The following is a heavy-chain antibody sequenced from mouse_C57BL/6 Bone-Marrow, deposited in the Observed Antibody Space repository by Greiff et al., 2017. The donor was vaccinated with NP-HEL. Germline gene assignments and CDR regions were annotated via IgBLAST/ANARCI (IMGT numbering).Heavy chain of an antibody. D-gene: IGHD2-4*01. V-gene: IGHV1-15*01. CDR2: IDPETGGT. Sequence: VKLVESGAELVRPGASVTLSCKASGYTFTDYEMHWVKQTPVHGLEWIGAIDPETGGTAYNQKFKGKAILTADKSSSTAYMELRSLTSEDSAVYYCTREDGLRRKFAYWGQGTLVTVSA. CDR3: TREDGLRRKFAY. J-gene: IGHJ3*01. CDR1: GYTFTDYE.